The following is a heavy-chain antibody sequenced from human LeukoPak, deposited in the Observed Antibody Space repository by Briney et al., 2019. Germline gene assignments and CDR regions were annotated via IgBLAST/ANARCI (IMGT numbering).Heavy chain of an antibody. J-gene: IGHJ4*02. CDR1: GFPFSDFY. V-gene: IGHV3-11*04. D-gene: IGHD5-12*01. CDR2: ISSGGTSI. CDR3: VRGGYRAYYVDY. Sequence: GGSLRLSCTASGFPFSDFYMAWFRQPPGKGLECISYISSGGTSISYADSVTGRFTISRDNAKNTLHLQMNSLRAEDTAVYYCVRGGYRAYYVDYWGQGTLVTVSS.